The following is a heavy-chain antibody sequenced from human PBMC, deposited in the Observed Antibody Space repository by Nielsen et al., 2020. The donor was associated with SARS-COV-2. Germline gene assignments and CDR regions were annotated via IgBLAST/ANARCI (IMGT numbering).Heavy chain of an antibody. V-gene: IGHV1-45*02. Sequence: WGRQAPGQELEWMGWIIPYSAATNTAQRFQDRLTITRDTSLSTTYMVLSSLTSEDTAMYFCARSSIIGTSPRGAFDSWGQGTMVTVSS. CDR3: ARSSIIGTSPRGAFDS. J-gene: IGHJ3*02. CDR2: IIPYSAAT. D-gene: IGHD1-26*01.